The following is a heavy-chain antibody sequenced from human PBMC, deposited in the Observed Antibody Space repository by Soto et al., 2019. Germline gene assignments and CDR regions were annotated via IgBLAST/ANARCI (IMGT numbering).Heavy chain of an antibody. CDR2: IYYSGST. J-gene: IGHJ4*02. Sequence: SETLSLTCTVSGGSVSSGSYYWSWIRQPPGKGLERIGYIYYSGSTNYNPSLKSRVTISVDTSKNQFSLKLSSVTAADTAVYYCARGDSTVTTLLWDYWGQGTLVTVSS. CDR3: ARGDSTVTTLLWDY. V-gene: IGHV4-61*01. CDR1: GGSVSSGSYY. D-gene: IGHD4-17*01.